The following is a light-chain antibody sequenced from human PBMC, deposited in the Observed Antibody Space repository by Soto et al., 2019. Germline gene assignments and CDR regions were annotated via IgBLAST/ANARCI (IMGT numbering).Light chain of an antibody. V-gene: IGKV3-11*01. Sequence: ETVFTHSPTTLSLSPGERATLSYRASQSVRNELAWYQQKPGQPPRLLIYNASNRASGIPPRCSGSGSGTDFTLTISSLEPEDFAVYYCLQRSDWPQRTVGPGTKVDIK. CDR3: LQRSDWPQRT. J-gene: IGKJ3*01. CDR2: NAS. CDR1: QSVRNE.